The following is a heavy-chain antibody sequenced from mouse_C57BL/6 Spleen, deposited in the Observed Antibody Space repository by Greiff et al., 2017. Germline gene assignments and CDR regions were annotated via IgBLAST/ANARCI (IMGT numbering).Heavy chain of an antibody. CDR3: ARNEGTAQATCAMDY. D-gene: IGHD3-2*02. CDR1: GFSLTSYA. CDR2: IWTGGGT. Sequence: QVQLKESGPGLVAPSQSLSITCTVSGFSLTSYAISWVRQPPGKGLEWLGVIWTGGGTNYNSALKSRLSISKDNSKSQVFLKMNRLQTDDTARYYCARNEGTAQATCAMDYWGQGTSVTVSS. J-gene: IGHJ4*01. V-gene: IGHV2-9-1*01.